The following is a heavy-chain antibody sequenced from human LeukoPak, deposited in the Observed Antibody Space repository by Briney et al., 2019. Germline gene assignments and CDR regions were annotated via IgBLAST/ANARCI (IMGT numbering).Heavy chain of an antibody. V-gene: IGHV5-51*01. D-gene: IGHD2-2*01. J-gene: IGHJ4*02. CDR3: ARRRGCSSSSCPPDY. CDR2: IYPGDSDT. CDR1: GXTFTTYW. Sequence: PGESLKISCGGSGXTFTTYWTGWVRQMPGKGLECMGIIYPGDSDTRYSPSFQGQVTMSADKSINTAYLQWSSLKASDTAMYYCARRRGCSSSSCPPDYWGQGTLVTVSS.